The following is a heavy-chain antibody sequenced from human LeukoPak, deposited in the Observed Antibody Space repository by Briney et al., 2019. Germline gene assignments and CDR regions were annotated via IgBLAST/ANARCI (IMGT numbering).Heavy chain of an antibody. J-gene: IGHJ4*02. CDR1: GFTFSSYG. CDR2: IWYDGSNK. V-gene: IGHV3-33*01. CDR3: ARAGHYYGSGSYYNLPYFDY. Sequence: GGSLRLSCAASGFTFSSYGMHWVRQAPGQGLEWVAVIWYDGSNKYYADSVKGRFTISRDNSKNTLYLQMNSLRAEDTAVYYCARAGHYYGSGSYYNLPYFDYWGQGTLVTVSS. D-gene: IGHD3-10*01.